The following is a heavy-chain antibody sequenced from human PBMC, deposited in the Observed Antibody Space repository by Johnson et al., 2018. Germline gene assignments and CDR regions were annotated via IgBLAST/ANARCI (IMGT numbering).Heavy chain of an antibody. CDR2: INHSGST. J-gene: IGHJ3*02. V-gene: IGHV4-34*01. CDR1: GGSFSGYY. Sequence: QVQLQQWGAGLLKPSETLSLTCAVYGGSFSGYYWSWIRPPPGKGLEWIGEINHSGSTNYNPSLKSRVTRSVDTSKNQFALKLSSVTAADTAVYYCAREYYYDNKGSAFDIWGQGTMVTVSS. CDR3: AREYYYDNKGSAFDI. D-gene: IGHD3-22*01.